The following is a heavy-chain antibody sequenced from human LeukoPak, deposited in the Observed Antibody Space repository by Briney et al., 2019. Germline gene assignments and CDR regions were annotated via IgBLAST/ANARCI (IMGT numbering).Heavy chain of an antibody. Sequence: GGSLRLSCAASGFTFSSYAMSWVRQAPGKGLEWVSAISGSGGSTYYAGSVKGRFTISRDNARNSLYLQMNGLRVEDTAIYYCTTTGGRDGDFWGQGTLVTVSS. J-gene: IGHJ4*02. CDR2: ISGSGGST. D-gene: IGHD5-24*01. CDR3: TTTGGRDGDF. V-gene: IGHV3-23*01. CDR1: GFTFSSYA.